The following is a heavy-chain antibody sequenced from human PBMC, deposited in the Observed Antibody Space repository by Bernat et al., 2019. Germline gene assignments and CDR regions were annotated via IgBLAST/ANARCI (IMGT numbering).Heavy chain of an antibody. V-gene: IGHV3-66*01. Sequence: EVQLVESGGGLVQPGGSLRLSCAASGFTVSSNYMSWVRQAPGKGLEWVSVIYSGGSTYYADSVKGRFTISRDNSKNTLYLQMNSLRAEDTAVYYCARVSRGWIPDYWGQGTLVTVSS. CDR3: ARVSRGWIPDY. CDR1: GFTVSSNY. J-gene: IGHJ4*02. D-gene: IGHD5-12*01. CDR2: IYSGGST.